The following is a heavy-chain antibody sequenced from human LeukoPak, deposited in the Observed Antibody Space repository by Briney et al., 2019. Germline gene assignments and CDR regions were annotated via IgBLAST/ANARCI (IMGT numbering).Heavy chain of an antibody. Sequence: GGSLRLSCAASGFIFSSYAMSWVRQAPGKGLEWVSTISGSGGNTYSAESVKGRFTISRDNSKNTLYLQMNGLRAEDTALYYCAKGGWQSWFDPWGQGTLVTVSS. J-gene: IGHJ5*02. V-gene: IGHV3-23*01. D-gene: IGHD6-19*01. CDR1: GFIFSSYA. CDR3: AKGGWQSWFDP. CDR2: ISGSGGNT.